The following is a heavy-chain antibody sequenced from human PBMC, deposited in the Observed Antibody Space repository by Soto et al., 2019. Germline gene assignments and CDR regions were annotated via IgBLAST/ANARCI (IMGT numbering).Heavy chain of an antibody. CDR1: GYTFTSDC. CDR2: INPSGGST. D-gene: IGHD5-18*01. J-gene: IGHJ5*02. CDR3: ARVYPSDTRYGYVGNNWFDP. V-gene: IGHV1-46*03. Sequence: QVQLVQSGAEVKKPGASVKVSCMASGYTFTSDCMHWMRQAPGQGLEWMGIINPSGGSTSYAQKFQGRVTMTRDTSTSTVYMELSSLRSEDTAVYYCARVYPSDTRYGYVGNNWFDPWGQGTLVTVSS.